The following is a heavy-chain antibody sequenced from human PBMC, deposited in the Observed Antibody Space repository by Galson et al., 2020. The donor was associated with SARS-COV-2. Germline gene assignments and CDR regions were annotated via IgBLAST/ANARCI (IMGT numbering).Heavy chain of an antibody. J-gene: IGHJ5*02. V-gene: IGHV4-59*01. Sequence: SETLSLTCTVSGASISSYYWSWIRQPPGKGLEWIGYIYYSGSTNYNPSLKSRVTMSLDTSKNQFSLKVTSVTATDTAVYYCARAIVSPAWFDPWGQGTLVTVSS. D-gene: IGHD3-16*02. CDR3: ARAIVSPAWFDP. CDR1: GASISSYY. CDR2: IYYSGST.